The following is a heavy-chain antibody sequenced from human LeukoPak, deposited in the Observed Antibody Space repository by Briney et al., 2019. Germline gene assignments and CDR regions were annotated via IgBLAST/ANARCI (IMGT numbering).Heavy chain of an antibody. CDR1: GFTFSSYA. CDR2: ISYDGSNK. V-gene: IGHV3-30-3*01. J-gene: IGHJ4*02. Sequence: PGGSLRLSCAASGFTFSSYAMHWVRQAPGKGLGWVAVISYDGSNKYYADSVKGRFTISRDNSKNTLYLQMNSLRAEDTAVYYCAREWTSHFDYWGQGTLVTVSS. D-gene: IGHD3/OR15-3a*01. CDR3: AREWTSHFDY.